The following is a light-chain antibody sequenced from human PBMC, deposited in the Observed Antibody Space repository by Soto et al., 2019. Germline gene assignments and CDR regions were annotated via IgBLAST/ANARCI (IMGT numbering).Light chain of an antibody. J-gene: IGLJ1*01. V-gene: IGLV2-23*02. CDR2: EVN. CDR1: SGDFGNYNL. Sequence: QSVLTQPASVSGSPGQSITTSCTGTSGDFGNYNLVSWYQQHPGKAPKLMIYEVNKWPSGVSNRFSGSKSGNTASLTISGLQAEDEADYYCCSYVGSSTSYVFGTGTKVTVL. CDR3: CSYVGSSTSYV.